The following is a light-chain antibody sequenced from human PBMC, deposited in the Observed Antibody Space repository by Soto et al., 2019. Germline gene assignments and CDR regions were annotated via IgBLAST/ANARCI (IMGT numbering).Light chain of an antibody. CDR1: NIGSKN. Sequence: SYELTQPLSVSVALGQTARITCGGNNIGSKNVHWYQQKPGQAPVLVIYRDSNRPSGIPERFSGSNSGNTATLTISRAQAGDEADYYCQVWDSSPYVGFGGGTKLTVL. CDR2: RDS. V-gene: IGLV3-9*01. J-gene: IGLJ2*01. CDR3: QVWDSSPYVG.